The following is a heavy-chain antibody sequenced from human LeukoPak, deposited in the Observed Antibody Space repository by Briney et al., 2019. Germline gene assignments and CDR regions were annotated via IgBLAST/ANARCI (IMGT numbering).Heavy chain of an antibody. CDR2: IYHSRST. CDR1: GGSISSGGYS. V-gene: IGHV4-30-2*01. D-gene: IGHD1-7*01. CDR3: ASVTGVWNYVYFDY. Sequence: SETLSLTCAVSGGSISSGGYSWSWIRQPPGKGLEWIGYIYHSRSTYYNPSLKSRVTISVDRSKNQFSLKLSSVTAADTAVYYCASVTGVWNYVYFDYWGQGTLVTVSS. J-gene: IGHJ4*02.